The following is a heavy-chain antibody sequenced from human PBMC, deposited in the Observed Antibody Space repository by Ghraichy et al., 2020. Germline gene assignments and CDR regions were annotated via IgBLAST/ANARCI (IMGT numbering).Heavy chain of an antibody. D-gene: IGHD6-6*01. V-gene: IGHV1-2*06. CDR1: GYTFTGYY. J-gene: IGHJ3*02. CDR3: VRPDTRGLDAFDI. CDR2: INPNSGGT. Sequence: ASVKVSCKASGYTFTGYYMHWVRQAPGQGLEWMGRINPNSGGTNYAQRFQGRVTMTRDTSISTAYMELSRLRSDDTAVYYCVRPDTRGLDAFDIWGQGSMVTVSS.